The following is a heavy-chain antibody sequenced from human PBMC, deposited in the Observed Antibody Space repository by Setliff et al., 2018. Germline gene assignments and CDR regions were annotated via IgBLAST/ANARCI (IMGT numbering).Heavy chain of an antibody. CDR2: INHIGST. CDR1: GGSFSGYY. V-gene: IGHV4-34*01. Sequence: SETLSLTCAVYGGSFSGYYWSWIRQPPGKGLEWIGEINHIGSTNYNPSLKSRVTISLGTSKNQFSLKLSSVTAADTAVYYCVRMSGFLYMDVWGKGTTVTVSS. CDR3: VRMSGFLYMDV. D-gene: IGHD3-3*01. J-gene: IGHJ6*03.